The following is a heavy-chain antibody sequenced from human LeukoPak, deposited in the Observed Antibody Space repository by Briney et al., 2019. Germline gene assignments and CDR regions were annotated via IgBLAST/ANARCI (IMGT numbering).Heavy chain of an antibody. CDR3: AKDDPAQNP. Sequence: GGSLRLSCTGSGFTVSSSYMSWVRRAPGKGLEWVSLIYSEGTTYYADSVKGRFTISRDNSKNTLYLQMNSLRAEDTAVYYCAKDDPAQNPWGQGTLVTVSS. CDR2: IYSEGTT. J-gene: IGHJ5*02. V-gene: IGHV3-53*01. CDR1: GFTVSSSY.